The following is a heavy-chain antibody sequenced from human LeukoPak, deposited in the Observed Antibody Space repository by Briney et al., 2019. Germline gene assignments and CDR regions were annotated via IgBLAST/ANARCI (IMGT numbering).Heavy chain of an antibody. CDR1: GGSFSGYY. V-gene: IGHV4-34*01. CDR3: ARVRGRTIYYYGSGSEVFDY. J-gene: IGHJ4*02. Sequence: SETLSLNCAVYGGSFSGYYWSWIRQPPGKALEWIGEINHSGSTNYNPSLKSRVTISVDTSKNQFSLKLSSVTAADTAVYYCARVRGRTIYYYGSGSEVFDYWGQGTLVTVSS. CDR2: INHSGST. D-gene: IGHD3-10*01.